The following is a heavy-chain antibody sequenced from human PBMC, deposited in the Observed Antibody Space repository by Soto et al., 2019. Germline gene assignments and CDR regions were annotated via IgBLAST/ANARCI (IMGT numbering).Heavy chain of an antibody. CDR2: ISSSSSYI. CDR1: GFTFSSYS. D-gene: IGHD2-15*01. J-gene: IGHJ4*02. Sequence: SGGSLRLSCAASGFTFSSYSMNWVRQAPGKGLEWVSSISSSSSYIYYTDSLKGRFTISRDNAKNSLYLQMNSLRAEDTAVYYCARAYCRGGSCYSGDLFDYWGQGTLVTVSS. V-gene: IGHV3-21*01. CDR3: ARAYCRGGSCYSGDLFDY.